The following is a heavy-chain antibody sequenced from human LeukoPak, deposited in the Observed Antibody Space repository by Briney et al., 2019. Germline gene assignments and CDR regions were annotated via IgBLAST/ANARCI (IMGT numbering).Heavy chain of an antibody. Sequence: GGSLRLSCAASGFTVSINYMSWVRQAPGKGLEWVSVIYSGGSTYYADSVKGRFTISRDNFKNTLYLQMNSLRAEDTAVYDCARDRNYYESSGYYRYFDYWGQGTLVTVSS. J-gene: IGHJ4*02. V-gene: IGHV3-66*01. CDR3: ARDRNYYESSGYYRYFDY. CDR1: GFTVSINY. D-gene: IGHD3-22*01. CDR2: IYSGGST.